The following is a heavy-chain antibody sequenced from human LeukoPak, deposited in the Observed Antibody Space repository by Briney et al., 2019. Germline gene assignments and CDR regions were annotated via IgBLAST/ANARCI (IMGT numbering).Heavy chain of an antibody. Sequence: ASVKVSCKASGYTFTSYGICWVRQAPGQGLEWMGWISPHNGDTNYAQKIQGRVTMTTDTSTSTAYMELRSLGSDDTAVYYCAREDGDYTFSFDYWGQGTLVTVSS. J-gene: IGHJ4*02. CDR1: GYTFTSYG. CDR3: AREDGDYTFSFDY. D-gene: IGHD4-17*01. CDR2: ISPHNGDT. V-gene: IGHV1-18*01.